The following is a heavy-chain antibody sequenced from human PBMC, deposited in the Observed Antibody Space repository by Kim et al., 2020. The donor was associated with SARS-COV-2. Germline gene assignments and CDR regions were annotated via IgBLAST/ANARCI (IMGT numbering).Heavy chain of an antibody. Sequence: GGSLRLSCAASGFTFSTYGMPWVRQAPGKGLEWVAVISYDGSNKYYADSVKGRFTISRDNSKNTLYLQMNSLRAEDTAVYYCARGECSGGSCAYFDYCG. D-gene: IGHD2-15*01. CDR2: ISYDGSNK. CDR3: ARGECSGGSCAYFDY. V-gene: IGHV3-30*03. CDR1: GFTFSTYG. J-gene: IGHJ4*01.